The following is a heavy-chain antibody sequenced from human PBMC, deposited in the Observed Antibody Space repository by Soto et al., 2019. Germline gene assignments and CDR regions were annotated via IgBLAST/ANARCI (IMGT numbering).Heavy chain of an antibody. V-gene: IGHV3-48*03. D-gene: IGHD1-26*01. Sequence: PGGSLRLSGAASGLSFISYEMNWVREAPGKGLEWVSYISSSGSTIYYADSVKGRFTISRDNAKNSLYLQMNSLRAEDTAVYYCIVGATFWGQGTLVTVSS. CDR2: ISSSGSTI. J-gene: IGHJ4*02. CDR3: IVGATF. CDR1: GLSFISYE.